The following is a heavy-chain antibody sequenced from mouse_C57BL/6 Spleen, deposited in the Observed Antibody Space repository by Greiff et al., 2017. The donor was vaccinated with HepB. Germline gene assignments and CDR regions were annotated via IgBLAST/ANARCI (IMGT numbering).Heavy chain of an antibody. CDR1: GYTFTSYW. D-gene: IGHD1-1*01. V-gene: IGHV1-64*01. CDR3: ARGGSSYEGYAMDY. J-gene: IGHJ4*01. Sequence: QVQLQQPGAELVKPGASVKLSCKASGYTFTSYWMHWVKQRPGQGLEWIGMIHPNSGSTNYNEKFKSKATLTVDKSSSTAYMQLSSLTSEDSAVYYCARGGSSYEGYAMDYWGQGTSVTVSS. CDR2: IHPNSGST.